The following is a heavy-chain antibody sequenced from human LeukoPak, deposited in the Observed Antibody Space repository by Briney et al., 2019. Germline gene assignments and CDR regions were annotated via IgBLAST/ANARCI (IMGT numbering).Heavy chain of an antibody. CDR3: ARGLMTTGRSNFDY. CDR1: GGSISSNNW. Sequence: SETLSLTCGVSGGSISSNNWWSWVRQPPGKGLEWIGEIFQTGNTNYNPSLKSRVTISVDKSKNQFSLRLSSVTAADTAVYYCARGLMTTGRSNFDYWGQGTLVTVSS. V-gene: IGHV4-4*02. J-gene: IGHJ4*02. CDR2: IFQTGNT. D-gene: IGHD3-10*01.